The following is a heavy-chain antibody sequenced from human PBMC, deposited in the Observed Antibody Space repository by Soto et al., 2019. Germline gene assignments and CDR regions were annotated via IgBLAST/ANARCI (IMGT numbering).Heavy chain of an antibody. V-gene: IGHV1-18*01. D-gene: IGHD1-26*01. Sequence: QVQLVQSGAEVKKPGASVKVSCKASGYTFTSYGIRWVRQAPEQGLEWMGWISAYNGNTNYAQKLQGRVTMTTDTSTGTVDMELRSLRSDDTAVYYCARTVGATYAFDIGGQGTMFTVSA. J-gene: IGHJ3*02. CDR3: ARTVGATYAFDI. CDR2: ISAYNGNT. CDR1: GYTFTSYG.